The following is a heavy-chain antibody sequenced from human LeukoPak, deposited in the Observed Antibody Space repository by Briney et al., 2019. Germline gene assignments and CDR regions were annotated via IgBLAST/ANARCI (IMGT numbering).Heavy chain of an antibody. D-gene: IGHD3-22*01. Sequence: GRSLRLSCAASGFTFSSYTMHWVRQAPGKGLEWVAVISYDGSNKYYADSVKGRFTISRDNSKNTLYLQMNSLRAEDTAVYYCARVAYYDSSSLRYFQHWGQGTLVTVSS. J-gene: IGHJ1*01. CDR1: GFTFSSYT. V-gene: IGHV3-30-3*01. CDR3: ARVAYYDSSSLRYFQH. CDR2: ISYDGSNK.